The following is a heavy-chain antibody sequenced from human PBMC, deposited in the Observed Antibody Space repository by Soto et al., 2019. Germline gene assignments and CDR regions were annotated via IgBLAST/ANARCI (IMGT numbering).Heavy chain of an antibody. CDR1: GDSISSSVW. Sequence: SETLALTCAVSGDSISSSVWWTWVRQPPGKGLEWIGEVFHTGNTNYNPSLKSRVTMSVDKSTNEFSLKVTSVTAADTAIYYCARKAWVRFDYWGQGALVTVSS. CDR2: VFHTGNT. V-gene: IGHV4-4*02. D-gene: IGHD7-27*01. J-gene: IGHJ4*02. CDR3: ARKAWVRFDY.